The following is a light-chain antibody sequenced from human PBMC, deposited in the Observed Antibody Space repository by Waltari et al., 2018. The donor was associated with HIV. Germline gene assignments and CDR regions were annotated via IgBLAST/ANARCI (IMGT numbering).Light chain of an antibody. CDR2: GAS. CDR1: QSVSTN. Sequence: VMPQSPATLSVSPGERATLSCRASQSVSTNLAWYQQKPGQAPRLLIYGASTRATGLPARFSGSGSGTEFTLTISSLQSEDFAVYFCQQYNNWPPNTFGQGTKVEIK. J-gene: IGKJ2*01. V-gene: IGKV3-15*01. CDR3: QQYNNWPPNT.